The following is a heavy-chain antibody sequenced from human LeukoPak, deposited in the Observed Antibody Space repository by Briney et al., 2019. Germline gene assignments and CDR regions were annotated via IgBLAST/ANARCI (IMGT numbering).Heavy chain of an antibody. D-gene: IGHD3-22*01. CDR3: ARNRQTYYYDSSGYPTRSDAFDI. J-gene: IGHJ3*02. CDR2: MNPNSGNT. CDR1: GYTFTSYD. V-gene: IGHV1-8*01. Sequence: ASVKVSCKASGYTFTSYDINWVRQATGQGLEWMGWMNPNSGNTGYAQKFQGRVTITADESTSTAYMELSSLRSEDTAVYYCARNRQTYYYDSSGYPTRSDAFDIWGQGTMVTVSS.